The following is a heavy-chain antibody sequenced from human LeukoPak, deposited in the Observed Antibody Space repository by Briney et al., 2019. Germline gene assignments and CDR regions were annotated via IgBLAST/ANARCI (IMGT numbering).Heavy chain of an antibody. Sequence: PGGSLRLSCAASGFTFSSYWMSWVRQAPGKGLEWLANIKQDGSEKYYVDSVKGRFTISRDNAKNSLYLQMNSLGAEDTAVYYCARDFYGDYALSAFDIWGQGTMVTVSS. D-gene: IGHD4-17*01. J-gene: IGHJ3*02. CDR3: ARDFYGDYALSAFDI. CDR1: GFTFSSYW. CDR2: IKQDGSEK. V-gene: IGHV3-7*01.